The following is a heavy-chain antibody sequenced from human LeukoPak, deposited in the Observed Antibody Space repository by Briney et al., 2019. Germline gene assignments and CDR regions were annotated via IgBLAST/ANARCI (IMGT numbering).Heavy chain of an antibody. D-gene: IGHD3-3*01. J-gene: IGHJ4*02. CDR2: IRYDGSNK. Sequence: PGGSLRLSCAASGFTFSSYGMHWVRQAPGKGLEWVAFIRYDGSNKYYADSVKGRFTISRDNSKNTLYLQMNSLRAEDTAVYYCAKSLRITIFGVVALFDYWGQGTLVTVSS. CDR1: GFTFSSYG. CDR3: AKSLRITIFGVVALFDY. V-gene: IGHV3-30*02.